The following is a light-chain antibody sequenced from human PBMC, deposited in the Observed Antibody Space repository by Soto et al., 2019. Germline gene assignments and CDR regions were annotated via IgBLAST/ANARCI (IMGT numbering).Light chain of an antibody. CDR1: QNINNW. J-gene: IGKJ1*01. Sequence: DFQMTQSPSTLSASVGDRVTITCRASQNINNWVAWYQQKPGKAPKFLIYDDSTLQRGVSSRFSGSGFGTEFSLTINSLQHDDSGSYYCQHTRTFGQGTKVEVK. V-gene: IGKV1-5*01. CDR3: QHTRT. CDR2: DDS.